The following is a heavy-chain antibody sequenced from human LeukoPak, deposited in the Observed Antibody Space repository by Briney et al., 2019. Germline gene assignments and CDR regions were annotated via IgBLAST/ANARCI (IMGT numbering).Heavy chain of an antibody. J-gene: IGHJ3*01. V-gene: IGHV3-23*01. D-gene: IGHD1-7*01. CDR2: ISGSGGST. CDR1: GFTFSSYA. Sequence: GGSLRLSCAASGFTFSSYAMSWVRQAPGKGLEWVSAISGSGGSTYYADSVKGRFTISRDNAKNSLYLQMNSLRAEDTAVYYCARGGYNWNYFTWGQGTMVTVSS. CDR3: ARGGYNWNYFT.